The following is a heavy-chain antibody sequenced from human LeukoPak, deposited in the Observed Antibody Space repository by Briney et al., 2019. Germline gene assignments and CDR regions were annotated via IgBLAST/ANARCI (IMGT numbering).Heavy chain of an antibody. Sequence: PGRSLRLSCAASGFTFSSYGMHWVRQAPGKGLEWVAVISYDGSNKYYADSVKGRFTISRDNSKNTLYLQMNSLRAEDTAVYYCARGPDYIAARPYDYWGQGTLVTVSS. J-gene: IGHJ4*02. V-gene: IGHV3-30*03. D-gene: IGHD6-6*01. CDR3: ARGPDYIAARPYDY. CDR2: ISYDGSNK. CDR1: GFTFSSYG.